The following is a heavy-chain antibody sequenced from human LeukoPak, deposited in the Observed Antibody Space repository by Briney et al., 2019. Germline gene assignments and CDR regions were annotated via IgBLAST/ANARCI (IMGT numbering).Heavy chain of an antibody. CDR3: ARGTATRLRVYYFDY. J-gene: IGHJ4*02. CDR1: GYTFTSYD. CDR2: MNPNSGNT. Sequence: ASVKVSYKASGYTFTSYDINWVRQAPGQGLEWMGWMNPNSGNTGYAQKFQGSVTMTTNTSISTAYMELSSLRSEDTAVYYCARGTATRLRVYYFDYWCQGTLVTVSS. D-gene: IGHD4-17*01. V-gene: IGHV1-8*01.